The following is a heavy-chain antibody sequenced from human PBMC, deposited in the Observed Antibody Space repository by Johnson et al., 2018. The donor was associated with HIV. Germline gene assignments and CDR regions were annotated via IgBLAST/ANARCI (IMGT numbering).Heavy chain of an antibody. CDR3: ARERYSSGWFLDAFDI. V-gene: IGHV3-13*01. Sequence: EVQLVESGGGVVQPGRSLRLSCAASGFTFSSYDMHWVRQATGKGLEWVSAIGTAGSTYYADSVKGRFTISRDNAKNSLYLPMNSRRAEDTAVYYCARERYSSGWFLDAFDIWGQGTRVTVSS. CDR1: GFTFSSYD. J-gene: IGHJ3*02. D-gene: IGHD6-19*01. CDR2: IGTAGST.